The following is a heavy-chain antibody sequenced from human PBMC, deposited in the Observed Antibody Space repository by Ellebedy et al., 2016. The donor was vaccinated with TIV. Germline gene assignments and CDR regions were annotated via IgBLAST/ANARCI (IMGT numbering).Heavy chain of an antibody. J-gene: IGHJ3*02. V-gene: IGHV3-7*01. CDR2: IKQDGSET. CDR1: GSTFTNYR. CDR3: ARFAVPSFNGNYYNDAFDI. Sequence: PGGSLRLSCTTLGSTFTNYRMSWVCQAPGTGLECVANIKQDGSETYYVDSVKGRFNISRDNAKKSVYLQMNSLRAEEMAVYYCARFAVPSFNGNYYNDAFDIWGQGTMVTVSS. D-gene: IGHD1-26*01.